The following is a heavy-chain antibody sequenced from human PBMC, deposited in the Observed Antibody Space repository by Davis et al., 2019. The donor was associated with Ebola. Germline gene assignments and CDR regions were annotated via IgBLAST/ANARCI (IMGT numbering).Heavy chain of an antibody. J-gene: IGHJ4*02. D-gene: IGHD2-15*01. CDR3: ARDGKYCSGGSCYSEAPRWDY. CDR1: GYTFTSYG. V-gene: IGHV1-18*01. CDR2: ISAYNGNT. Sequence: AASVKVSCKASGYTFTSYGISWVRQAPGQGLEWMGWISAYNGNTNYAQKLQGRVTMTTDTSTSTAYMELRSLRSDDTAVYYCARDGKYCSGGSCYSEAPRWDYWGQGTLVTVSS.